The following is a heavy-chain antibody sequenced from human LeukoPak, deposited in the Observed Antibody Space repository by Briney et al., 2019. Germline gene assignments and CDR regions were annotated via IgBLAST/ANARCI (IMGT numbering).Heavy chain of an antibody. Sequence: PSETLSLTCTVSGASISNSDRYWGWIRQPPGKGLEWIGSIYYSGITYHNPSLKSRVTISVDTSNNQFSLKMSSVTAADTAVYYCARAMSIAARLQTIFDYWGQGTLVTVSS. J-gene: IGHJ4*02. V-gene: IGHV4-39*02. D-gene: IGHD6-6*01. CDR1: GASISNSDRY. CDR2: IYYSGIT. CDR3: ARAMSIAARLQTIFDY.